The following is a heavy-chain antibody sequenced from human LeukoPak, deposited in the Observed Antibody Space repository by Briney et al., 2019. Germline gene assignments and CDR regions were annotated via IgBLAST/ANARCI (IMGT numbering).Heavy chain of an antibody. D-gene: IGHD3-22*01. CDR1: GGTFSSYA. CDR3: ASYPLYYYDSSGPKGPTSCFDY. Sequence: ASVKVSCKASGGTFSSYAISWVRQAPGQGLEWMGGIIPIFGTANYAQKFQGRVTITTDESTSTAYMELSSLRSEDTAVYYCASYPLYYYDSSGPKGPTSCFDYWGQGTLVTVSS. V-gene: IGHV1-69*05. CDR2: IIPIFGTA. J-gene: IGHJ4*02.